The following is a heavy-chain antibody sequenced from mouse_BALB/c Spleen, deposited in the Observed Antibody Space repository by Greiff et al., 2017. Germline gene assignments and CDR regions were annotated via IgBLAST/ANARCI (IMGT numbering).Heavy chain of an antibody. CDR2: IRSKSNNYAT. D-gene: IGHD4-1*01. CDR1: GFTFNTYA. J-gene: IGHJ1*01. V-gene: IGHV10-1*02. Sequence: EVQLVESGGGLVQPKGSLKLSCAASGFTFNTYAMNWVRQAPGKGLEWVARIRSKSNNYATYYADSVKDRFTISRDDSQSMLYLQMNNLKTEDTAMYYCVRHGVGRGYFDVWGAGTTVTVSS. CDR3: VRHGVGRGYFDV.